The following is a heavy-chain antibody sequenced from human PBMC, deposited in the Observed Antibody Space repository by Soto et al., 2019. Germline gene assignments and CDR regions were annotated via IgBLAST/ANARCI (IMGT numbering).Heavy chain of an antibody. CDR1: GYRFTSYW. Sequence: PGESLKISCKGSGYRFTSYWIGWVRQMPGKGLEWMGIIYPGYSDTRYSPSFQGQVTISADKSISTAYLQWSSLKASDTSMYYCARRLGYCSGGSCHTSFDYWGQGTLVTVSS. J-gene: IGHJ4*02. CDR2: IYPGYSDT. CDR3: ARRLGYCSGGSCHTSFDY. D-gene: IGHD2-15*01. V-gene: IGHV5-51*01.